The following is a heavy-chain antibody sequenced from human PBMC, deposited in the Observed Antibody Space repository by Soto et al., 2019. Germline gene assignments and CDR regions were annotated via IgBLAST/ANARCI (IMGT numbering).Heavy chain of an antibody. CDR2: ISSNGGST. Sequence: GGSLRLSCAASGFTFSNAWMSWVRQAPGKGLEYVSAISSNGGSTYYANSVKGRFTISRDNSKNTLYLQMGSLRAEDMAVYYCARGPGYYFDYWGQGT. CDR3: ARGPGYYFDY. J-gene: IGHJ4*02. CDR1: GFTFSNAW. V-gene: IGHV3-64*01.